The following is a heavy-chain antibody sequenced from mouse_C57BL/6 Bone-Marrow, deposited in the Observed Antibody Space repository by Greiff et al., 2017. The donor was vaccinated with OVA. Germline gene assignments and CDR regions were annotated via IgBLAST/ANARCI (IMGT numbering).Heavy chain of an antibody. V-gene: IGHV1-64*01. CDR3: ASPSYGSSSDY. CDR2: IHPNSGST. Sequence: QVQLQQPGAELVKPGASVKLSCKASGYTFTSYWMHWVTQRPGPGLEWIGMIHPNSGSTNYNEKFKSKATLTVDKSSSTAYMQLSSLTSEDSAVYYCASPSYGSSSDYWGQGTTLTVSS. D-gene: IGHD1-1*01. J-gene: IGHJ2*01. CDR1: GYTFTSYW.